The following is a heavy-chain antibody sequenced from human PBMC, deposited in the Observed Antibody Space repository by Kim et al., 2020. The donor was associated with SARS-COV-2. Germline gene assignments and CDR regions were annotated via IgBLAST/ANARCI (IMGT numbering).Heavy chain of an antibody. Sequence: ADSVKGRFTIARDNAKNSLYLQMNRLRAEDTAVYYCAWSDIVVVPAAMGYWGQGTLVTVSS. J-gene: IGHJ4*02. CDR3: AWSDIVVVPAAMGY. D-gene: IGHD2-2*01. V-gene: IGHV3-11*01.